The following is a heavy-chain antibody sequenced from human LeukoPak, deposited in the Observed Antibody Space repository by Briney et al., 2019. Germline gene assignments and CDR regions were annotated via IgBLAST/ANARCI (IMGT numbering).Heavy chain of an antibody. D-gene: IGHD3-22*01. J-gene: IGHJ3*02. V-gene: IGHV3-30-3*01. CDR3: ARDSSGYMSYDAFDI. Sequence: GGSLRLSCAASGFTFSLYWMNWVRRAPGKGLEWVAVISYDGSNKYYADSVKGRFTISRDNSKNTLYLQMNSLRAEDTAVYYCARDSSGYMSYDAFDIWGQGTMVTVSS. CDR1: GFTFSLYW. CDR2: ISYDGSNK.